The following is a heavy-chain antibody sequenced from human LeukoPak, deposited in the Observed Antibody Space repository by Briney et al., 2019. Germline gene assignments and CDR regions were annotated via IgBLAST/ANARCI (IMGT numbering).Heavy chain of an antibody. CDR3: ARVHPQQQLVFY. CDR2: IYYSGNT. Sequence: PSETLSLTCTVSGGSISGYYWSWIRQPPGKGLEWIGYIYYSGNTNYNPSLKSQVTISVDTSKNQFSLKLSSVTAADTAVYYCARVHPQQQLVFYWGQGTLVTVSS. J-gene: IGHJ4*02. V-gene: IGHV4-59*12. CDR1: GGSISGYY. D-gene: IGHD6-13*01.